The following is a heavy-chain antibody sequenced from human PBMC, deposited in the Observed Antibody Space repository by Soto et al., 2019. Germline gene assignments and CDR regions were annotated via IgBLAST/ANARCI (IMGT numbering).Heavy chain of an antibody. Sequence: EVQLVESGGTLVQPGGSLRLSCAASGFTCSNYEMSWVLQAPGKGLEWVSYISTTSSHIYYADSVKGRFTISRDNAKNSLYLQMNSLRAEDTAVYHCARENYDVSGYCLDFWGQGTLVTVSS. J-gene: IGHJ4*02. CDR1: GFTCSNYE. CDR2: ISTTSSHI. D-gene: IGHD3-22*01. V-gene: IGHV3-48*03. CDR3: ARENYDVSGYCLDF.